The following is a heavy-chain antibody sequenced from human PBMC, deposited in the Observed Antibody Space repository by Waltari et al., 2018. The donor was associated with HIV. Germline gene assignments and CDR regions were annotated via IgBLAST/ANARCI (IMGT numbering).Heavy chain of an antibody. D-gene: IGHD3-22*01. CDR2: INHSGSS. V-gene: IGHV4-34*02. J-gene: IGHJ4*02. Sequence: QVQLQQWGAGLLKPSETLSLTCAVYGGSFSTYYWTWIRQPPGRGLEWIGEINHSGSSDYNPSLKSRVNISLDSSKNQCSLKLSSVTAADTAVYYCARGQDDNSGYSRYYFDYWGQGTLVTVSS. CDR3: ARGQDDNSGYSRYYFDY. CDR1: GGSFSTYY.